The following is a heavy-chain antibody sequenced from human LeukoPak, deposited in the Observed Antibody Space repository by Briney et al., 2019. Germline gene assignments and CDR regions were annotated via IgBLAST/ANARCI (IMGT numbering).Heavy chain of an antibody. J-gene: IGHJ5*02. CDR1: GFTFSSYA. CDR2: ISYDGRNK. Sequence: GGSLRLSCAASGFTFSSYAMHWVRQAPGKGLEWVAVISYDGRNKYYADSVKGRFTISRDNSKNTLYLQMNSLRAEDTAVYYCARAGGYGNYPSWFDPWGQGTLVTVSS. V-gene: IGHV3-30*04. CDR3: ARAGGYGNYPSWFDP. D-gene: IGHD1-7*01.